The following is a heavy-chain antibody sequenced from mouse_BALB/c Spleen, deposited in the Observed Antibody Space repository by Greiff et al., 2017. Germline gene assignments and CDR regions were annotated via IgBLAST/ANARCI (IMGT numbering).Heavy chain of an antibody. J-gene: IGHJ2*01. D-gene: IGHD1-1*01. CDR3: ARSHYYGSSFYYFDY. V-gene: IGHV1S81*02. Sequence: QVQLQQSGAELVKPGASVKLSCKASGYTFTSYYMYWVKQRPGQGLEWIGGINPSNGGTNFNEKFKSKATLTVDKSSSTAYMQLSSLTSEDSAVYYCARSHYYGSSFYYFDYWGQGTTLTVSS. CDR2: INPSNGGT. CDR1: GYTFTSYY.